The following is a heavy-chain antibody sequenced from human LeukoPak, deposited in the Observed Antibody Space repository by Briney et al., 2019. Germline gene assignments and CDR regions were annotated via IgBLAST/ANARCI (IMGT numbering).Heavy chain of an antibody. CDR2: MNPNSGNT. D-gene: IGHD6-19*01. V-gene: IGHV1-8*02. J-gene: IGHJ6*02. CDR3: ARGQWGAVAGTGYYYYGMDV. CDR1: GYIFTDYY. Sequence: ASVKVSCKASGYIFTDYYIHWVRQAPGQGLEWMGWMNPNSGNTGYAQKFQGRVAMTRNTSISTAYMELSSLRSEDTAVYYCARGQWGAVAGTGYYYYGMDVWGQGTTVTVSS.